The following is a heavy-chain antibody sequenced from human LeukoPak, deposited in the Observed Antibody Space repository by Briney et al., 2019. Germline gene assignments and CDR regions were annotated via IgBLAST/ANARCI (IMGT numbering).Heavy chain of an antibody. CDR2: TYYSSKWYN. J-gene: IGHJ3*02. V-gene: IGHV6-1*01. Sequence: TSQTLSLTCAISGDSVSSNSAAWNWIRQSPSRGLEWLGTTYYSSKWYNDYAVSVKSRITIHPDTSKNQFSLQLNSVTPEDTALYYCARGAVAVRNAFDIWGQGTMVTVSS. CDR3: ARGAVAVRNAFDI. CDR1: GDSVSSNSAA. D-gene: IGHD6-19*01.